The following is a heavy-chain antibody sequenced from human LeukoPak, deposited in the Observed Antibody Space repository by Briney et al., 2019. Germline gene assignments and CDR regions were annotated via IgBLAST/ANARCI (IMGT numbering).Heavy chain of an antibody. D-gene: IGHD3-10*01. Sequence: GGSLRLSCAASGFTSSSYAMSWVRQAPGKGLEWVSAISGSGGSTYYADSVKGRFTISRDNSKNTLYLQMNSLRAEDTAVYYCARAHYYGSGRPFDYWGQGTLVTVSS. CDR2: ISGSGGST. J-gene: IGHJ4*02. CDR3: ARAHYYGSGRPFDY. V-gene: IGHV3-23*01. CDR1: GFTSSSYA.